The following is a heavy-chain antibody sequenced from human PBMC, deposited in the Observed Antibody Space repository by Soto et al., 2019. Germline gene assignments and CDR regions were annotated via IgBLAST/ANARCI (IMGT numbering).Heavy chain of an antibody. CDR3: ARVGIVVANTRGGIVN. D-gene: IGHD3-22*01. J-gene: IGHJ4*02. CDR2: IYHSGST. CDR1: GGSISSSNW. V-gene: IGHV4-4*02. Sequence: PSETLSLTCAVSGGSISSSNWWSWVRQPPGKGLEWIGEIYHSGSTNYNPSLKSRVTISVDKSKNQFSLKLSSVTAADTAVYYCARVGIVVANTRGGIVNWGQGTLVTVS.